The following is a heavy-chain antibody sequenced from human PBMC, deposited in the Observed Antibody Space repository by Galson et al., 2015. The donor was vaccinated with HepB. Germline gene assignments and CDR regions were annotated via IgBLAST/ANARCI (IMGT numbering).Heavy chain of an antibody. CDR1: GDSVSSRY. Sequence: ETLSLTCTVSGDSVSSRYWSWIRQSPGKGLEWIGSIYFSGSTNYNPSLKSRVTISIDTSKNQFFLKLSSVTAADTALYYCARDYYYYMDVWGKGITVTVSS. V-gene: IGHV4-59*02. CDR2: IYFSGST. CDR3: ARDYYYYMDV. J-gene: IGHJ6*03.